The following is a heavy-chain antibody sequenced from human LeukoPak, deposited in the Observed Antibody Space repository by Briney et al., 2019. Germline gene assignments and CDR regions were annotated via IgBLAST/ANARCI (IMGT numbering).Heavy chain of an antibody. CDR2: INHSGST. J-gene: IGHJ4*02. CDR1: GGSITSSPYH. CDR3: ARRRVRVGGNNFDY. Sequence: SETLSLTCTVSGGSITSSPYHWAWIRQPPGKGLEWIGEINHSGSTNYNPSLKSRVTISVDTSKNQFSLKLSSVTAADTAVYYCARRRVRVGGNNFDYWGQGTLVTVSS. V-gene: IGHV4-39*07. D-gene: IGHD4-23*01.